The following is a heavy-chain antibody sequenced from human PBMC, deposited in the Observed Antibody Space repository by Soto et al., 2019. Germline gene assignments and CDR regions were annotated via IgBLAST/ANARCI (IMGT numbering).Heavy chain of an antibody. D-gene: IGHD5-12*01. CDR1: GFSFSSYA. V-gene: IGHV3-23*01. Sequence: EVQLLESGGGLVQPGGSLRLSCAASGFSFSSYAMVWVRQAPGKGLEWVSVISARGGSLYFADSVKGRFTISRDNSENVLSLEMNSLRAEDTATYFCAEGSIEYSASVDNWGQGTLVVVSS. J-gene: IGHJ4*02. CDR3: AEGSIEYSASVDN. CDR2: ISARGGSL.